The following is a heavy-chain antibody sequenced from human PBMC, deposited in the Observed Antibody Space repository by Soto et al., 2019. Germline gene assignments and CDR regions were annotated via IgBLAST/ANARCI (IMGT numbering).Heavy chain of an antibody. V-gene: IGHV4-59*01. Sequence: WIWIRQPPGKGLEWLGCISYTGNTNYNPSLKSRVTISVDSSNNQFSLRLNSVTAADTALYYCAGDRDYGDYDSWGQGTLVTVSS. J-gene: IGHJ4*02. D-gene: IGHD4-17*01. CDR2: ISYTGNT. CDR3: AGDRDYGDYDS.